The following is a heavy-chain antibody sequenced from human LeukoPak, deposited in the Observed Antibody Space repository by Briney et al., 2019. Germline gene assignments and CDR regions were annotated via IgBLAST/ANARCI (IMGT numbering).Heavy chain of an antibody. Sequence: PSETLSLTCTVSGGSVSSGSYYWSWIRQPPGKGLEWIGYIYYSGSTNYNPSPKSRVTISVDTSKNQFSLKLSSVTAADTAVYYCARGRGYRLKNWFDPWGQGTLVTVSS. D-gene: IGHD5-18*01. V-gene: IGHV4-61*01. CDR3: ARGRGYRLKNWFDP. J-gene: IGHJ5*02. CDR1: GGSVSSGSYY. CDR2: IYYSGST.